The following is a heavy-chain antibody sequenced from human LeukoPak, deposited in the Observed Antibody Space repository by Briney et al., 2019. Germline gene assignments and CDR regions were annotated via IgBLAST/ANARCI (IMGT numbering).Heavy chain of an antibody. J-gene: IGHJ4*02. CDR1: GFSLTTSGLG. CDR3: AHAPTHFDFWSDLRPNTLYFDY. V-gene: IGHV2-5*01. D-gene: IGHD3-3*01. Sequence: SGPTLVNPTQTLTLTCTFSGFSLTTSGLGVGWIRQPPGKALEWLALIYWNDDKRYSPSLKSRLTITKDTSKNQVVLTMTDMDPVDTGTYYCAHAPTHFDFWSDLRPNTLYFDYWGQGTLVTVSS. CDR2: IYWNDDK.